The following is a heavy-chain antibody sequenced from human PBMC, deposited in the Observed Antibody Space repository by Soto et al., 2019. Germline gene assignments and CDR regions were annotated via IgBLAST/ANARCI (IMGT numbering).Heavy chain of an antibody. CDR2: IYHSGST. CDR1: NGSISSPIYY. J-gene: IGHJ5*02. Sequence: SETLSLTCTVSNGSISSPIYYWGWIRQPPGKGLEWIGSIYHSGSTYYNPSLQRRVTISVDTSKNQFSLKLSSVTAADTAVYFCAGRSSLASVEILFGKISNYKWFDPWGQGTLVTVSS. V-gene: IGHV4-39*01. D-gene: IGHD3-10*01. CDR3: AGRSSLASVEILFGKISNYKWFDP.